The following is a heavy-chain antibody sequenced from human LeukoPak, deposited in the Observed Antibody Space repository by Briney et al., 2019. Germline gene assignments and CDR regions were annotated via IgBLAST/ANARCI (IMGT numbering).Heavy chain of an antibody. CDR3: ARDPRGSGSYYNGPSFDY. CDR1: GFTFSSYA. Sequence: GGSLRLSCAASGFTFSSYAMHWVRQAPGKGLEWVAVISYDGSNKYYADSVKGRFTISRDNSKNTLYLQMNSLRAEDTAVYYCARDPRGSGSYYNGPSFDYWGQGTLVTVSS. CDR2: ISYDGSNK. D-gene: IGHD3-10*01. V-gene: IGHV3-30-3*01. J-gene: IGHJ4*02.